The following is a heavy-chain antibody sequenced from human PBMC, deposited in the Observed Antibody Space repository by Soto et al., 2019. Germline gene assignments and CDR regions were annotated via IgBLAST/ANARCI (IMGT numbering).Heavy chain of an antibody. J-gene: IGHJ4*02. CDR3: ARAYHPGVVVAASGY. Sequence: PGGSLRLSCAASGFTFSSYAMHWVRQAPGKGLEYVSAISSNGGSTYYANSVKGRFTISRDNSKNTLYLQLGSLRAEDIAVYYCARAYHPGVVVAASGYWGQGTLVTVSS. CDR2: ISSNGGST. V-gene: IGHV3-64*01. CDR1: GFTFSSYA. D-gene: IGHD2-15*01.